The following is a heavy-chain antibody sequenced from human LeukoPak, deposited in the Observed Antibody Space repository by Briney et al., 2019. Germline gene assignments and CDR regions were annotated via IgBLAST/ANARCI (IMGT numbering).Heavy chain of an antibody. Sequence: GGSLRLSCVVSGFTFSSFAMSWVRQAPGKGLEWVSAISGSGGSTYYTDSVKGRFTISRDSSKNTLFLQMHSLRAEDTAVYYCAKLLALGYWGQGTLVTVSS. V-gene: IGHV3-23*01. CDR3: AKLLALGY. D-gene: IGHD3-10*01. CDR2: ISGSGGST. CDR1: GFTFSSFA. J-gene: IGHJ4*02.